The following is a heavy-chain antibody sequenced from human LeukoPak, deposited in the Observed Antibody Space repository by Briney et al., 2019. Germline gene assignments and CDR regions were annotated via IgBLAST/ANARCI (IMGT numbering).Heavy chain of an antibody. Sequence: SETLSLTCTVSGGSISSYYWSWIRQPPGKGLEWTGYIYYSGSTNYNPSLKSRVTISVDTSKNQFSLKLSSVTAADTAVYYCAREGWGSILPLHAFDIWGQGTMVTVSS. CDR2: IYYSGST. D-gene: IGHD7-27*01. CDR3: AREGWGSILPLHAFDI. V-gene: IGHV4-59*01. CDR1: GGSISSYY. J-gene: IGHJ3*02.